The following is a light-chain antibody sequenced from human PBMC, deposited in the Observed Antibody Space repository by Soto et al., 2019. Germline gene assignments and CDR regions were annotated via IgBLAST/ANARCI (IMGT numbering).Light chain of an antibody. V-gene: IGKV3-15*01. J-gene: IGKJ2*01. Sequence: EIVMTQSPATLSVSPGEGATLSCRASQSVGSNLAWYQHKPGQPPRLLMYGASTRATGIPARFSGSGSGTEFTLTISSLRSEDFAVYYCQQYDNWPPYTFGQGTKVEIK. CDR3: QQYDNWPPYT. CDR2: GAS. CDR1: QSVGSN.